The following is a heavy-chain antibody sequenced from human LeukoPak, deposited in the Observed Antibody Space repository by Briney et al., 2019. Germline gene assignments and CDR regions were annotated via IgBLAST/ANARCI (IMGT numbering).Heavy chain of an antibody. Sequence: KPSDTLSLTCAVYGGSCSGYYWSWIHQPPGKGLEWIGEINHSGSTNCNPSLKSRVTISVDTSKNQFSLKLSSVTAADTAVYYCARAYYYDSSGYYLGLDYWGQGTLVTVSS. CDR3: ARAYYYDSSGYYLGLDY. D-gene: IGHD3-22*01. CDR2: INHSGST. CDR1: GGSCSGYY. J-gene: IGHJ4*02. V-gene: IGHV4-34*01.